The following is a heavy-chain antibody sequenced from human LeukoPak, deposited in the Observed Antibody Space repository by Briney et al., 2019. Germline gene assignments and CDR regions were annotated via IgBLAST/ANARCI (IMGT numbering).Heavy chain of an antibody. CDR2: MNPNSGNT. J-gene: IGHJ4*02. CDR1: GYTFTSSD. V-gene: IGHV1-8*01. CDR3: ARGTERSRYFDY. Sequence: ASVKVSCKASGYTFTSSDINWLRQAAGQGLEWMGWMNPNSGNTGYTQKFQGRITMTRNTSISTAYMELSGLRSEDTAVFYCARGTERSRYFDYWGQGTLVTVPS. D-gene: IGHD6-6*01.